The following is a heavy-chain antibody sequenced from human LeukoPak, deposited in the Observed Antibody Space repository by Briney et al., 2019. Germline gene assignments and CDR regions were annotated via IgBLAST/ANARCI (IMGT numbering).Heavy chain of an antibody. CDR3: ASPTSATLSSSRGYYYYYYMDV. J-gene: IGHJ6*03. V-gene: IGHV1-69*01. D-gene: IGHD6-6*01. CDR1: GGTFSSYA. CDR2: IIPIFGTA. Sequence: SSVKVSCKASGGTFSSYAISWVRQAPGQGLEWMGGIIPIFGTANYAQNFQSRVTITADESTSTAYMELSSLRSEDTAVYYCASPTSATLSSSRGYYYYYYMDVWGKGTTVTVSS.